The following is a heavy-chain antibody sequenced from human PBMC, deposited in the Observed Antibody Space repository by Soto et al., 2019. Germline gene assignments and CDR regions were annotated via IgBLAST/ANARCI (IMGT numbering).Heavy chain of an antibody. V-gene: IGHV4-61*01. CDR1: GGSVSSGSYY. D-gene: IGHD2-15*01. CDR2: IYYSGST. J-gene: IGHJ5*02. CDR3: ARGGYCSGGSCPPWFDP. Sequence: SETLSLTCTVSGGSVSSGSYYWSWIRQPPGKGLEWIGYIYYSGSTNYNPSLKSRVTMSIDTSKNQFSLNLSSVTAADTAVYYCARGGYCSGGSCPPWFDPWGQGTLVTVPQ.